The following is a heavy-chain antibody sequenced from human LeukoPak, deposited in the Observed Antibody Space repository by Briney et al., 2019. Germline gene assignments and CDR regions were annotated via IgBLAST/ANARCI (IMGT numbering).Heavy chain of an antibody. CDR1: GFTFSSYT. CDR3: AKGADSTGYSYLYFDY. V-gene: IGHV3-23*01. J-gene: IGHJ4*02. D-gene: IGHD3-22*01. CDR2: ISGGGIST. Sequence: GGSLRLSCAASGFTFSSYTMSRVRQAPGKGLEWVSSISGGGISTFYADSVKGHFTISRDNSKNTLYLQMSSLRAEDTAVYYCAKGADSTGYSYLYFDYWGQGTLVTVSS.